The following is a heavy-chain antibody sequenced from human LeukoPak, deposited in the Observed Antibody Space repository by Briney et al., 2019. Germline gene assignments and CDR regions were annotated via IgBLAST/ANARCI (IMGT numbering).Heavy chain of an antibody. CDR3: ARNSAYYYDSSGYYYFDY. Sequence: PSETLSLTCAVSGYSISSGYYWGGIRQPPGKGLEWIGSFYYSGSTNYNPSLKSRVTISVDTSKNQFSLKLSSVTAADTAVYYCARNSAYYYDSSGYYYFDYWGQGTLVTVSS. CDR2: FYYSGST. CDR1: GYSISSGYY. J-gene: IGHJ4*02. D-gene: IGHD3-22*01. V-gene: IGHV4-38-2*01.